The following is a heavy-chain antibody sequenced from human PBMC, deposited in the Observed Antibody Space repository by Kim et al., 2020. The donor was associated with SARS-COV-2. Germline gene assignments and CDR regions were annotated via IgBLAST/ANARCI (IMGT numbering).Heavy chain of an antibody. V-gene: IGHV4-39*01. D-gene: IGHD6-13*01. J-gene: IGHJ5*02. Sequence: PPLKSRVTISVDTSKNQFSLKLSSVTAADTAVYYCARRGSSSWYERWFDPWGQGTLVTVSS. CDR3: ARRGSSSWYERWFDP.